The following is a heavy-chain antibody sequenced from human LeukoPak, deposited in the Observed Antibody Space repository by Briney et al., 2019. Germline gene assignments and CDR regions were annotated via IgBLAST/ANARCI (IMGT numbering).Heavy chain of an antibody. V-gene: IGHV1-46*01. CDR2: INPSGGST. D-gene: IGHD4-23*01. CDR3: ARDTASYRGTFIADY. CDR1: GYTFTSYY. J-gene: IGHJ4*02. Sequence: ASVKVSCKASGYTFTSYYIHWVRQAPGQGLEWMGIINPSGGSTSYAQKFQGRVTMTRDTSTSTVYMELSSLRSEDTAVYYCARDTASYRGTFIADYWGQGTLVTVSS.